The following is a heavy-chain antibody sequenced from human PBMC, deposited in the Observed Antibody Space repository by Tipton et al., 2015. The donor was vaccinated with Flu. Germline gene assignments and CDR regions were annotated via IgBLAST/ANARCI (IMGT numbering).Heavy chain of an antibody. D-gene: IGHD6-25*01. Sequence: GLVKPSETLSLTCNVSGGSISSYYWSWIRQPAGKELEWIGRIFVSENSNYNPSLKSRVTMSVDTSNNQLSLKMSSVTAADTAVYYCAREISATGRYFDYWGQGTLVTVSS. CDR3: AREISATGRYFDY. J-gene: IGHJ4*01. CDR1: GGSISSYY. V-gene: IGHV4-4*07. CDR2: IFVSENS.